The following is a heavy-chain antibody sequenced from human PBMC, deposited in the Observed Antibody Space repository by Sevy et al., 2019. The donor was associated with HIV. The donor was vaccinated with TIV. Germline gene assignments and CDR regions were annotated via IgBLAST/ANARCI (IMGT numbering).Heavy chain of an antibody. J-gene: IGHJ4*02. CDR1: GFTFSGHW. CDR3: AGAIGAGAAY. CDR2: INEDGKTK. D-gene: IGHD3-3*01. Sequence: GGSLRLSCAASGFTFSGHWMHWVRQAPGKGLEWVANINEDGKTKYYVDSVKGRFSISRDNARNSLFLQMNNLRVDDTARYFCAGAIGAGAAYCGQGTLVTVSS. V-gene: IGHV3-7*03.